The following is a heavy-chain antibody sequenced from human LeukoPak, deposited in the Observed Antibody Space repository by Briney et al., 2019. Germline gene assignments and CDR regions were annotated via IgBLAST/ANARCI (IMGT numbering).Heavy chain of an antibody. CDR2: IWYDGSNK. Sequence: PGRSLRLSCAASGFTFSSYGMHWVRQAPGKGLEWVAVIWYDGSNKYYADSVKGRFTISRDNSKNTLYLQMNSLRAEDTAVYYCARGIYGDYAYYFDYWGQGTLVTVSS. D-gene: IGHD4-17*01. CDR1: GFTFSSYG. J-gene: IGHJ4*02. CDR3: ARGIYGDYAYYFDY. V-gene: IGHV3-33*01.